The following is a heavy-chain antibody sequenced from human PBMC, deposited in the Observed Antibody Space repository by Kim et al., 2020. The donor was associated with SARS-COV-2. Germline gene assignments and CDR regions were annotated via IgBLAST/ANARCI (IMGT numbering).Heavy chain of an antibody. J-gene: IGHJ4*02. Sequence: SETLSLTCNVSGGSIDSGNYYWSWIRQPAGRGLEWIGRIYTAGTTNYNPALKSRLTISADTSKNQISLKLNSVTALDTAGYYCAREFGRSYDYWGQGTLLTVS. D-gene: IGHD2-15*01. V-gene: IGHV4-61*02. CDR2: IYTAGTT. CDR1: GGSIDSGNYY. CDR3: AREFGRSYDY.